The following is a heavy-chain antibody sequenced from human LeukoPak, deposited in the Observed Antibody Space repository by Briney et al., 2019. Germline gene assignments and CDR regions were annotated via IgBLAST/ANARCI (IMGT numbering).Heavy chain of an antibody. J-gene: IGHJ3*02. CDR2: IIPIFGTA. D-gene: IGHD6-13*01. CDR3: ARVGPKGAIAAGRGPGAFDI. V-gene: IGHV1-69*05. CDR1: GGTFSSYA. Sequence: GASVKVSCKASGGTFSSYAISWVRQAPGQGLEWMGGIIPIFGTANYAQKFQGRVTITTDESTSTAYMELSSLRSEDTAVYYCARVGPKGAIAAGRGPGAFDIWGQGTMVTVSS.